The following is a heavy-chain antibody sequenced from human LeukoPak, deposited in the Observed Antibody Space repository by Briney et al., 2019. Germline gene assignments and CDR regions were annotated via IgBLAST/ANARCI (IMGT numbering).Heavy chain of an antibody. V-gene: IGHV5-51*01. D-gene: IGHD3-10*01. CDR1: GYSFTTYC. CDR3: ASTTYNSGTKYYFDY. CDR2: ICPGDSKP. J-gene: IGHJ4*02. Sequence: GESLKISCQGSGYSFTTYCIGWVRQMPGKGLEWVAVICPGDSKPRYSPSFQGQVTTSADKSINTAYLQWSSLQASDTAMYYCASTTYNSGTKYYFDYWGQGTLVTVSS.